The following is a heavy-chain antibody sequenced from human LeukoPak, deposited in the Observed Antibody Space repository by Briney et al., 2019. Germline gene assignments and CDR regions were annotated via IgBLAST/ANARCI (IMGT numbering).Heavy chain of an antibody. J-gene: IGHJ4*02. CDR1: GFTFSSYE. CDR3: ARRASGWYAYFDF. CDR2: IYSGGTT. D-gene: IGHD6-19*01. Sequence: PGGSLRLSCAASGFTFSSYEMNWVRQAPGKGLEWVSVIYSGGTTYYADSVKGRFTISRDNSKNTLYLQMNSLRAEDTAVYFCARRASGWYAYFDFWGQGTLVTVSS. V-gene: IGHV3-53*01.